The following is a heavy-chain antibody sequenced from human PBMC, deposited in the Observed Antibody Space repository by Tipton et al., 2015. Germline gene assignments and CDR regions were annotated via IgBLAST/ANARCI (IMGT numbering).Heavy chain of an antibody. CDR2: ISPSAGST. D-gene: IGHD1-14*01. J-gene: IGHJ5*02. CDR1: GYTLTTYY. V-gene: IGHV1-46*01. CDR3: ARDTGHHTFDP. Sequence: QSGPEVKTPGASVKVSCKASGYTLTTYYMHWVRQAPGQGLEWMGRISPSAGSTIHAQKFQGRLTMTRDTSTSTVSMELSSLRSEDTAVYFCARDTGHHTFDPWGQGTLVTVSS.